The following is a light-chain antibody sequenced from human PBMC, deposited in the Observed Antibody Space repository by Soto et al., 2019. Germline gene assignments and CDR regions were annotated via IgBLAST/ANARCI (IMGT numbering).Light chain of an antibody. Sequence: EIVMTQSPCTLSLSPGDTATLSCRASQSVSSYLAWYQQKPGQAPRLLIYGASTRATGIPARFSGSGSGTEFTLTISSLQSEDFAVYFCQQYNNWPPITFGQGTRLEIK. J-gene: IGKJ5*01. CDR1: QSVSSY. V-gene: IGKV3-15*01. CDR3: QQYNNWPPIT. CDR2: GAS.